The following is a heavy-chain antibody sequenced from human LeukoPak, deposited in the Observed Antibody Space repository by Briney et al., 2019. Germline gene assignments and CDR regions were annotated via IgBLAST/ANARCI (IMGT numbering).Heavy chain of an antibody. CDR3: ARTTEGYCSSTSCFGFSYSYYMDV. CDR1: GGSISSSNW. D-gene: IGHD2-2*01. J-gene: IGHJ6*03. Sequence: KSSETLSLTCAVSGGSISSSNWWSWVRQPPGKGLEWIGEIYHSGSTNYNPSLKSRVTISVDKSKNQFSLKLSSVIAADTAVYYCARTTEGYCSSTSCFGFSYSYYMDVWSKGTTVTISS. V-gene: IGHV4-4*02. CDR2: IYHSGST.